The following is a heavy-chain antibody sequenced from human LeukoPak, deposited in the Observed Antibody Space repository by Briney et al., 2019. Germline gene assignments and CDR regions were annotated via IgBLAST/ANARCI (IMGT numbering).Heavy chain of an antibody. CDR2: IYHSGST. CDR1: GGSISSSNW. J-gene: IGHJ3*02. D-gene: IGHD1-14*01. Sequence: SETLSLTCAVSGGSISSSNWWSWVRQPPGKGLEWIGEIYHSGSTNYNLSLKSRVTISVDKSKNQFSLKLSSVTAADTAVYYCARANRDFDAFDIWGQGTMVTVSS. CDR3: ARANRDFDAFDI. V-gene: IGHV4-4*02.